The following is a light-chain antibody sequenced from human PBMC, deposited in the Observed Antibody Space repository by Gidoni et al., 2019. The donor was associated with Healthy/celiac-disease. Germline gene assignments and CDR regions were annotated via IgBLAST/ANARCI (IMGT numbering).Light chain of an antibody. CDR1: SSHVGGYNY. J-gene: IGLJ2*01. V-gene: IGLV2-14*01. CDR3: SSYTSSSTLDVV. CDR2: EVS. Sequence: QSALTQPASVSGSPGPSITISCTGTSSHVGGYNYVSWYQQHPGKAPKLMIYEVSNRPSGVPDRFSGSKSGNTASLTISGLQAEDEADYYCSSYTSSSTLDVVFGGGTKLTVL.